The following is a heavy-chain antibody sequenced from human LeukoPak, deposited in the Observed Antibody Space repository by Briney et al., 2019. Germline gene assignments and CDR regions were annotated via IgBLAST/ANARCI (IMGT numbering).Heavy chain of an antibody. CDR2: IYYSGST. Sequence: SETLSLTCTVSSGSIISYYWSWIRQPPGKGLEWIGYIYYSGSTNYNPSLKSRVTISVDTSKNQFSLKLSSVTAADTAVYYCARRGIVVVPAASKIYYYYYMDVWGKGTTVTISS. V-gene: IGHV4-59*12. CDR3: ARRGIVVVPAASKIYYYYYMDV. J-gene: IGHJ6*03. CDR1: SGSIISYY. D-gene: IGHD2-2*01.